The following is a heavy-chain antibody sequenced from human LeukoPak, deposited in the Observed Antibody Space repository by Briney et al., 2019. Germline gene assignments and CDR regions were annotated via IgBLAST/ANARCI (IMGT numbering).Heavy chain of an antibody. CDR3: ARQTPGRNKEDYYYYYGMDV. J-gene: IGHJ6*02. Sequence: PSETLSLTCTVSGGSISSYYWSWIRQPPGKGLEWIGYIYYSGSTNYNPSLKSRVTISVDTSKNQFSLKLSSVTAADTAVYYCARQTPGRNKEDYYYYYGMDVWGQGTTVTVSS. CDR2: IYYSGST. V-gene: IGHV4-59*08. CDR1: GGSISSYY.